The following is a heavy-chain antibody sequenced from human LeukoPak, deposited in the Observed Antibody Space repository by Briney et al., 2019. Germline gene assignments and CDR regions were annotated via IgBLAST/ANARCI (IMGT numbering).Heavy chain of an antibody. Sequence: SETLSLTCAVYSGSFSGYYWSWIRQPPGKGLEWIGEINHSGSTNYNPSLKSRVTISVDTSKNQFSLKLSSVTAADTAVYYCASPYSSRWYELCYWGQGTLVTVSS. CDR2: INHSGST. D-gene: IGHD6-13*01. CDR1: SGSFSGYY. CDR3: ASPYSSRWYELCY. J-gene: IGHJ4*02. V-gene: IGHV4-34*01.